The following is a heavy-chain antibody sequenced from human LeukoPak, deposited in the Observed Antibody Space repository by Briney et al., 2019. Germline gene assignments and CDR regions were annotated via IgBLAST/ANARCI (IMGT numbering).Heavy chain of an antibody. V-gene: IGHV3-11*04. CDR2: ISSSGSTI. D-gene: IGHD1-1*01. CDR3: ARFGRGGVERPLYYFDY. J-gene: IGHJ4*02. CDR1: GFTFSDYY. Sequence: KTGGSLRLSCAASGFTFSDYYMSWIRQAPGKGLEWASYISSSGSTIYYADSVKGRFTISRDNAKNSLYLQMNSLRAEDTAVYYCARFGRGGVERPLYYFDYWGQGTLVTVSS.